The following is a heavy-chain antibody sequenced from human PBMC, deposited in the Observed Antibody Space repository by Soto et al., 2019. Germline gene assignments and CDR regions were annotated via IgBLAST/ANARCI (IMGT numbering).Heavy chain of an antibody. V-gene: IGHV1-46*01. CDR1: GYTFTSYY. CDR3: ARGGYYGSGSYYNAYYYYGMDV. CDR2: LKPSGGST. D-gene: IGHD3-10*01. Sequence: ASVKVSCKASGYTFTSYYMHWVRQAPGQGLEWMGILKPSGGSTSYAQTLQGRVTMTRDTYTTTVYMELSSLRSEDTAVYYCARGGYYGSGSYYNAYYYYGMDVGGQGTTVTVAS. J-gene: IGHJ6*02.